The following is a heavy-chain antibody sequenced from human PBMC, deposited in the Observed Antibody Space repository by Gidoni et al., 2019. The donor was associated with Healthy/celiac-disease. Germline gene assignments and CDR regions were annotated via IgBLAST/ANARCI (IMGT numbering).Heavy chain of an antibody. D-gene: IGHD6-13*01. V-gene: IGHV3-30*19. Sequence: QVQLVASGGGVVQPGRSLRLSCAASGFTVSSYVMHWVRQAPGKGLEWVAVISYDGTNKYYADSVKGRFTISRDNSKNTLYLQMNSLRAEDTAVYYCARDDVAAAGDYWGQGTLVTVSS. CDR2: ISYDGTNK. J-gene: IGHJ4*02. CDR3: ARDDVAAAGDY. CDR1: GFTVSSYV.